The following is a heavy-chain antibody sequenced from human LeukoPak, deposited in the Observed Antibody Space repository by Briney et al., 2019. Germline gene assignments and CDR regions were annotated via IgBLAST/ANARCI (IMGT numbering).Heavy chain of an antibody. V-gene: IGHV3-53*01. J-gene: IGHJ3*02. CDR1: GFTVSSNY. D-gene: IGHD3-9*01. CDR2: IYSGGST. CDR3: ARDREDILTGYSTGYAFDI. Sequence: GESLRLSCAASGFTVSSNYMSWVRQAPGKGLEWVSVIYSGGSTYYADSVKGRFTISRDNSKNTLYLQMNSLRAEDTAVYYCARDREDILTGYSTGYAFDIWGQGTMVTVSS.